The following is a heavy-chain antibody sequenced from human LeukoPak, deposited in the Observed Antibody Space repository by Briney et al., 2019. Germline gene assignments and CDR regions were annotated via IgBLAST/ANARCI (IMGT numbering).Heavy chain of an antibody. V-gene: IGHV3-30*04. CDR2: ASYEGDKT. CDR1: GFTFNSYA. J-gene: IGHJ4*02. D-gene: IGHD6-19*01. CDR3: ARDSHATGWGHFDY. Sequence: GGSLRLSCVASGFTFNSYAFHWVRQAPGKGLEWVAFASYEGDKTYYVDSVKGRFTISRDNSKNTVYLQMDGLRVDDTAVYYCARDSHATGWGHFDYWGLGTLVTVSS.